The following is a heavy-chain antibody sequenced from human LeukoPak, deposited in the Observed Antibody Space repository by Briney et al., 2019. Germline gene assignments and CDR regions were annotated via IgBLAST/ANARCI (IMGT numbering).Heavy chain of an antibody. CDR1: GYTFTGYY. CDR2: ITPNSGGT. V-gene: IGHV1-2*02. D-gene: IGHD3-3*01. J-gene: IGHJ3*02. CDR3: ARAVSVLRFLEWLLFDAFDI. Sequence: ASVKVSCKASGYTFTGYYMHWVRQAPGQGLEWMGWITPNSGGTNYAQKFQGRVTMTRDTSISTAYMELSRLRSDDTAVYYCARAVSVLRFLEWLLFDAFDIWGQGTMVTVSS.